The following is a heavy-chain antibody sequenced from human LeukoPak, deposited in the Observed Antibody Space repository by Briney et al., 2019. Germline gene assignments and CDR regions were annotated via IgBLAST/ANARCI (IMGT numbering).Heavy chain of an antibody. CDR3: ARLRGVATTQPRGYYFDY. Sequence: SEALSLTCVVYVGSFSGYYWGWIRQPPGKGLEWIGEINHSGSTNYNPSLKRRVTISVDTSKNQFSLKLSSVTAADTAVYYCARLRGVATTQPRGYYFDYWGQGTLVTVSS. CDR1: VGSFSGYY. V-gene: IGHV4-34*01. CDR2: INHSGST. J-gene: IGHJ4*02. D-gene: IGHD5-12*01.